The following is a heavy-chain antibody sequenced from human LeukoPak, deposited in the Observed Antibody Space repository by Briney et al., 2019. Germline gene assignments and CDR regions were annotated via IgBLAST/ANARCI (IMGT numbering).Heavy chain of an antibody. CDR3: AKDRGFMATTPDY. V-gene: IGHV3-23*01. Sequence: GGSLRLSCTASGFTFVGYGMSWVRQAPGKGLEWVSGISGNGGSTFYADSVKGRFTISRDNARNRLYLQMNRLRAEDTAVYYCAKDRGFMATTPDYWGQGTLVTVSS. J-gene: IGHJ4*02. CDR2: ISGNGGST. CDR1: GFTFVGYG. D-gene: IGHD5-24*01.